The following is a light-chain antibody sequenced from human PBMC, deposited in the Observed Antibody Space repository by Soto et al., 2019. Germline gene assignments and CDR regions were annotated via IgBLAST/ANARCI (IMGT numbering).Light chain of an antibody. CDR2: GAS. Sequence: EIVMTQSPATLSVSPGERATLSCRASQSVSSNLAWYQQKPGQAPRLLIYGASTRATGIPARFSGSGSGTEFTLTISSLQSEDLAVYYCHQYHNWPPWTFGQGPKVDIK. CDR3: HQYHNWPPWT. V-gene: IGKV3-15*01. J-gene: IGKJ1*01. CDR1: QSVSSN.